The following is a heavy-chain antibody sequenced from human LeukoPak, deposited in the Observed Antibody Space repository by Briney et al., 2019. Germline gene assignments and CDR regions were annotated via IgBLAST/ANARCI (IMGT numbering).Heavy chain of an antibody. J-gene: IGHJ3*02. V-gene: IGHV4-59*01. CDR3: ARDPTAGANDAFDI. Sequence: SETLSLTCTVSGGSISSYYWSWIRQRPGKGLEWIGYIYYSGSTNYNPSLKSRVTISVDTSKNQFSLKLSSVTAADTAVYYCARDPTAGANDAFDIWGQGTMVTVSS. CDR1: GGSISSYY. D-gene: IGHD6-13*01. CDR2: IYYSGST.